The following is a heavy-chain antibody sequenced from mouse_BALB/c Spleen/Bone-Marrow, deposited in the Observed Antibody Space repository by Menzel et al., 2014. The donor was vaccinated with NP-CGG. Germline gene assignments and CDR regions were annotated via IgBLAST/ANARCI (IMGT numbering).Heavy chain of an antibody. D-gene: IGHD1-2*01. CDR3: ATSLLRPAMDY. V-gene: IGHV2-6*02. CDR2: IWSDGST. CDR1: GFSLTTYV. Sequence: QVQLKESGPGLVAPSQSLSITCTVSGFSLTTYVLHWVRQPPGKALEWLVVIWSDGSTTYNSALKSRLSISKDNSKSQVFLKMNSLQTDDTAMYYCATSLLRPAMDYWGQGTSVTVSS. J-gene: IGHJ4*01.